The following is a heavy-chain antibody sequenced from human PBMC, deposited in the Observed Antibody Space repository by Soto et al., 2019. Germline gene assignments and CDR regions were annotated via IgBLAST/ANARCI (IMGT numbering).Heavy chain of an antibody. V-gene: IGHV3-7*01. CDR1: GFTFSIYW. Sequence: PGGSLRLSCAASGFTFSIYWMSWVRQAPGKGLEWVANIKQDGSEKYYVDSVKGRFTISRDSARNSLYLQMNSLRAEDTAVYFCARERHGSGSYYWFDPWGQGTLVTVSS. D-gene: IGHD3-10*01. J-gene: IGHJ5*02. CDR3: ARERHGSGSYYWFDP. CDR2: IKQDGSEK.